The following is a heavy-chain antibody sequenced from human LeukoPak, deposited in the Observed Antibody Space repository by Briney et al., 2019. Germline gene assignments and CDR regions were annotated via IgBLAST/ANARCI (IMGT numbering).Heavy chain of an antibody. Sequence: GGSLRLSCAASGFTFSSYGMHWVRQAPGKGPEWVAFIRYDGSNKYYADSVKGRFTISRDNSKNTLYLQMNSLRAEDTAVYYCARWLDEPLYFDYWGQGTLVTVSS. CDR3: ARWLDEPLYFDY. J-gene: IGHJ4*02. CDR1: GFTFSSYG. D-gene: IGHD6-19*01. V-gene: IGHV3-30*02. CDR2: IRYDGSNK.